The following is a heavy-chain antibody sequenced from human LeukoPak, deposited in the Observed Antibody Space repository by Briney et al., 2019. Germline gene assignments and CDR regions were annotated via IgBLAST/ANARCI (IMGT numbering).Heavy chain of an antibody. Sequence: GGSLRLSCAVSGFIFSDYWMNWVRQAPGKGLEGVASINQNGGEKSYVDSVKGRFTISRDNTKNSVYLQMSSLRAEDTAVYYCARDGTAPGLYFDSWGQGTLVTVSS. CDR1: GFIFSDYW. CDR2: INQNGGEK. CDR3: ARDGTAPGLYFDS. D-gene: IGHD6-13*01. J-gene: IGHJ4*01. V-gene: IGHV3-7*01.